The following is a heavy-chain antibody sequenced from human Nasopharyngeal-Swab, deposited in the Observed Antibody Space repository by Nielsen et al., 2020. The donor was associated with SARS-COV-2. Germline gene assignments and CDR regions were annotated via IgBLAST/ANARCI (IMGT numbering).Heavy chain of an antibody. V-gene: IGHV4-39*01. J-gene: IGHJ6*03. Sequence: WIRQPPGKGLEWIGSIYYSGSSYYNPSLESRVTISVDTSKNQFSLKLSSVTAADTAVYYCARLRATVTTSYYYYYYMDVWGKGTTVTVSS. CDR3: ARLRATVTTSYYYYYYMDV. CDR2: IYYSGSS. D-gene: IGHD4-11*01.